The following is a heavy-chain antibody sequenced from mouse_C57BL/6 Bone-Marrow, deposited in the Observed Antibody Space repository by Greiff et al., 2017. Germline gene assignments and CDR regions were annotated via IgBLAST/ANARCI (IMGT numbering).Heavy chain of an antibody. V-gene: IGHV1-69*01. Sequence: VQLQQSGAELVMPGASVKLSCKASGYTFTSYWMHWVKQRPGQGLEWIGEIDPSDSYTNYNQKFKGKSTLTVDKSSSTAYMQLSSLTSEDSAVXYCAREGFTTVPSYWYFDVWGTGTTVTVSS. CDR1: GYTFTSYW. CDR3: AREGFTTVPSYWYFDV. J-gene: IGHJ1*03. D-gene: IGHD1-1*01. CDR2: IDPSDSYT.